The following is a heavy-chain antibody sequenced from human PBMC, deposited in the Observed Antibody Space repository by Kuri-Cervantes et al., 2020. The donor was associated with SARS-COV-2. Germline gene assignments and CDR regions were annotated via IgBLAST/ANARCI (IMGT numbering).Heavy chain of an antibody. V-gene: IGHV3-48*02. CDR1: GFSFSSYG. J-gene: IGHJ4*02. CDR2: ISSSSSTI. Sequence: GGSLRLSCAASGFSFSSYGMSWVRQAPGKGLEWVSYISSSSSTIYYADSVKGRFTISRDNAKNSLYLQMNSLRDEDTAVYYCASGVYEEWELPGEDYWGQGTLVTVSS. CDR3: ASGVYEEWELPGEDY. D-gene: IGHD1-26*01.